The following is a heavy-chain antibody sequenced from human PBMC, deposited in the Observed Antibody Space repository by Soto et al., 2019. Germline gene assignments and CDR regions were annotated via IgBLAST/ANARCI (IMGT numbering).Heavy chain of an antibody. CDR3: GRDPTTPRVGGVLE. D-gene: IGHD3-16*01. J-gene: IGHJ4*02. V-gene: IGHV3-7*03. CDR2: IKQDGSEK. CDR1: GFTFSTYW. Sequence: PGGSLRLSCAASGFTFSTYWMSWVRQAPGKGLEWVANIKQDGSEKYYVDSVKGRFTISRDNAKNSLYLQINSLRAEDTAVYFLGRDPTTPRVGGVLEGGQAPLSTVPS.